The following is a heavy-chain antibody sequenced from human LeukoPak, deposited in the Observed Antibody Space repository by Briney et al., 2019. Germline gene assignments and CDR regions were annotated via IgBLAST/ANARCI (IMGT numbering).Heavy chain of an antibody. J-gene: IGHJ5*02. CDR2: FDPEDGVT. Sequence: ASVKVSCKVSGYTLTELSMHWVRQAPGKGLEWMGGFDPEDGVTIYAQKFQGRVTMTEDTSTDTAYMELSSLRSEDTAVYYCATDLGWELPYNWFDPWGQGTLVTVSS. CDR1: GYTLTELS. CDR3: ATDLGWELPYNWFDP. V-gene: IGHV1-24*01. D-gene: IGHD1-26*01.